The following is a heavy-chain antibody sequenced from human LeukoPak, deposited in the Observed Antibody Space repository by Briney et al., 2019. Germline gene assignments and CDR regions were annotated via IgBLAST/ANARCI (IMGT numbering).Heavy chain of an antibody. Sequence: SETLSLTCTVSGGSISSGSYYWSWIRQPAGKGLEWIGRIYTSGSTNYNPSLKSRVTISVDTSKNQFSLKLSSVTAADTAVYYCARWSIFPVSSGPEAFDIWGQGTMVTVSS. CDR2: IYTSGST. V-gene: IGHV4-61*02. CDR3: ARWSIFPVSSGPEAFDI. J-gene: IGHJ3*02. CDR1: GGSISSGSYY. D-gene: IGHD6-6*01.